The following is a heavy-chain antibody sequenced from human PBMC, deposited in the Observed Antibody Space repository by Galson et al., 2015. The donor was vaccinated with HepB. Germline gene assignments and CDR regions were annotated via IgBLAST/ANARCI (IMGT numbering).Heavy chain of an antibody. Sequence: LRLSCAASGFTFSSYTMNWVRQAPGKGLEWIGYIYNSGDTNYNPPLKSRLTMSADTSKNQFSLTLSSVTAADTAVYYCAGQNITIFPNKWFDPWGQGTLGSVSS. J-gene: IGHJ5*02. CDR3: AGQNITIFPNKWFDP. D-gene: IGHD1-14*01. CDR1: GFTFSSYT. V-gene: IGHV4-59*01. CDR2: IYNSGDT.